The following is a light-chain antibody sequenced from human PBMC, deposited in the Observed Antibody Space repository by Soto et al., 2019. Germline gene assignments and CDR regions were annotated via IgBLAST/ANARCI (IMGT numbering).Light chain of an antibody. J-gene: IGLJ1*01. CDR3: SSYTSSSTYV. Sequence: HSVLTQPASVSGSPGQSITISCTGTSSDVGVYNFVSWYQQHPDKAPKLMIYEASNRPSGVSNRFSGSKSGNTASLTISGLQAEDEADYYCSSYTSSSTYVFGTGTKVTV. CDR1: SSDVGVYNF. V-gene: IGLV2-14*01. CDR2: EAS.